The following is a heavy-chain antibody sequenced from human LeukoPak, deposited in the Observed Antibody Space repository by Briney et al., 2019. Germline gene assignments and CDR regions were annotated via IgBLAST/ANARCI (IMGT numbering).Heavy chain of an antibody. Sequence: SETLSLTCTVSGGSISSYYWSWIRQPPGTGLEWIGYIYYSGSTNYNPSLKSRVTISVDTSKNQFSLKLSSVTAADTAVYYCARDLGGYCSSTSCYGLDYWGQGTLVTVSS. V-gene: IGHV4-59*01. D-gene: IGHD2-2*01. CDR1: GGSISSYY. J-gene: IGHJ4*02. CDR2: IYYSGST. CDR3: ARDLGGYCSSTSCYGLDY.